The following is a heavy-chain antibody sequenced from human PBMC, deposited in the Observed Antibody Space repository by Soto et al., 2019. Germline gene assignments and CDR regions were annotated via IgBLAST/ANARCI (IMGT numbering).Heavy chain of an antibody. CDR3: ARALRDDILTGYLRMDV. D-gene: IGHD3-9*01. V-gene: IGHV1-18*01. CDR1: GYTFTSYG. J-gene: IGHJ6*02. Sequence: QVQLVQSGAEVKKPGASVKVSCKASGYTFTSYGISWVRQAPGQGLEWMGWISAYNGNTNYAQKLQGRVTMTTDTSPSTAYMELRSLRSDDTAVYYCARALRDDILTGYLRMDVWGQGTTVTVSS. CDR2: ISAYNGNT.